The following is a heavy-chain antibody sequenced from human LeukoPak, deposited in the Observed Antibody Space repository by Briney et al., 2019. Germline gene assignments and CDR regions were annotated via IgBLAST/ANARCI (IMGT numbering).Heavy chain of an antibody. Sequence: ASVKVSCKASGYTFTGYYMHWVRQAPGQGLEWMGWINPNSGGTNYAQKFQGRVTVTRDTSISTAYMELSRLRSDDTAVYYCARGPGPYSSGRPWGQGTLVTVSS. J-gene: IGHJ4*02. D-gene: IGHD6-19*01. CDR2: INPNSGGT. CDR1: GYTFTGYY. CDR3: ARGPGPYSSGRP. V-gene: IGHV1-2*02.